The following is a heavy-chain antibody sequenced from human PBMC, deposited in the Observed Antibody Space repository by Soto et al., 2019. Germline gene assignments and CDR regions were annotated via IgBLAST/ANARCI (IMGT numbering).Heavy chain of an antibody. Sequence: PGGSLRLSCAASGFTFSSYAMSWVRQAPGKGLEWVSAISGSGGSTYYADSVKGRFTISRDNSKNTLYLQMNSLRAEDTAVYYCATREFGRGYSGYRRPDDYWGQGTLVTVSS. V-gene: IGHV3-23*01. CDR2: ISGSGGST. D-gene: IGHD5-12*01. CDR1: GFTFSSYA. J-gene: IGHJ4*02. CDR3: ATREFGRGYSGYRRPDDY.